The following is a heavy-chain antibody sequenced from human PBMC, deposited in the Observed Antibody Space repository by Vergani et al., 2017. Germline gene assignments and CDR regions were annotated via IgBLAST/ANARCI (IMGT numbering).Heavy chain of an antibody. CDR3: AKEKRPKREMYYFDY. Sequence: QVQLVESEGGVVQPGGSLRLSCAASGFTFSSYGMHWVRQAPGKGLEWVAFIRYDGSNKYYADSVKGRFTISRDNSKNTLYLQMNSLRAEDTAVYYCAKEKRPKREMYYFDYWGQGTLVTVSS. V-gene: IGHV3-30*02. D-gene: IGHD5-24*01. J-gene: IGHJ4*02. CDR1: GFTFSSYG. CDR2: IRYDGSNK.